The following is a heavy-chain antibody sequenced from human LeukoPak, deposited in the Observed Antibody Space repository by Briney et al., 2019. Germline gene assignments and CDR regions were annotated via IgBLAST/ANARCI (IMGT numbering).Heavy chain of an antibody. CDR3: ARGRGSYGAFDI. Sequence: GESLKISCKGSDYTFSNYWIAWVRQMPGKGLEWMGIIFPGDSDTRYSPSFQGQVTISADKSISTAYLQWSSLKASDTAMYYCARGRGSYGAFDIWGQGTMVTVSS. V-gene: IGHV5-51*01. D-gene: IGHD1-26*01. CDR2: IFPGDSDT. J-gene: IGHJ3*02. CDR1: DYTFSNYW.